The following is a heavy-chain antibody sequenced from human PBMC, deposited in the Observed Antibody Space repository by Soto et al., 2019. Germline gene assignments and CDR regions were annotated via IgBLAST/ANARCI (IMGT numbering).Heavy chain of an antibody. CDR2: FIPIYGTR. V-gene: IGHV1-69*13. Sequence: SVKVSCKASGGTFSRYAISWVRRAPGQGLEWIGGFIPIYGTRNYAQKFQGRVTITAAESTSTAYMELTSLSSEAPAVASCPGAAPTYGVSDHYYYAMDVWDQGTSVTVSS. CDR1: GGTFSRYA. CDR3: PGAAPTYGVSDHYYYAMDV. D-gene: IGHD3-10*01. J-gene: IGHJ6*02.